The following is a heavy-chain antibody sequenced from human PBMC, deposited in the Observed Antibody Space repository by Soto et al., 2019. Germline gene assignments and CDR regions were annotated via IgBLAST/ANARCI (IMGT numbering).Heavy chain of an antibody. J-gene: IGHJ4*02. V-gene: IGHV3-74*03. Sequence: EVQLVESGGGLVQPGGSLRLSCAASGFTFSSYWMHWVRQDPGKGLMWVSRINSGGRTTTYADSVKGRFTISRDNAKNTLYLQMNSLRAEDTAVYYCAVIDRDFRFDDWGQGTLVIVSS. CDR1: GFTFSSYW. D-gene: IGHD3-16*02. CDR2: INSGGRTT. CDR3: AVIDRDFRFDD.